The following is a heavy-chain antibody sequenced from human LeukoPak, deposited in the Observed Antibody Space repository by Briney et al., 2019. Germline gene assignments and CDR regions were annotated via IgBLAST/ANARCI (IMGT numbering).Heavy chain of an antibody. CDR2: ISSSGSTI. CDR1: GFTFSSYE. V-gene: IGHV3-48*03. Sequence: GGSLRLSCAASGFTFSSYEMNWVRQAPGKGLEWVSYISSSGSTIYYADSVKGRFTISRDNAKNSLYLQMNSLRAEDTAVYYCARDGSATVVTPGVIPLDYWGQGTLDTVSS. CDR3: ARDGSATVVTPGVIPLDY. D-gene: IGHD4-23*01. J-gene: IGHJ4*02.